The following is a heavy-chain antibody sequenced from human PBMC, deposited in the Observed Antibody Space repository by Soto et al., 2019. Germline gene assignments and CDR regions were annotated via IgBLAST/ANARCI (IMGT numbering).Heavy chain of an antibody. V-gene: IGHV5-51*01. CDR2: IYPDDSDT. CDR1: GYSFNSYW. J-gene: IGHJ6*02. CDR3: ARNSLTGYYNYYYSMDV. D-gene: IGHD3-9*01. Sequence: PGESLKISCKSSGYSFNSYWIAWVRLMPGKGLEWMGSIYPDDSDTKYSPSFQGQVTISADKSISAAYLQWSSLKASDTAIYYCARNSLTGYYNYYYSMDVWGQGTTVTVSS.